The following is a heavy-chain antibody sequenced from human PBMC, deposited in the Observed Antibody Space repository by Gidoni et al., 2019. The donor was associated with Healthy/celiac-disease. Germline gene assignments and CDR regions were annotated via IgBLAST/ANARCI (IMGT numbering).Heavy chain of an antibody. Sequence: EVQLVESGGGLVQPGGALKLSCAASGFSFSGSAMQWVRQASGKGLEWVGRIRSNANSYATAYAASVKGRFTISRDDSKNTAYLQMNSLKTEDTAVYYCTRHGTESSSPPYYYYYGMDVWGQGTTVTVSS. CDR1: GFSFSGSA. J-gene: IGHJ6*02. D-gene: IGHD6-6*01. CDR3: TRHGTESSSPPYYYYYGMDV. CDR2: IRSNANSYAT. V-gene: IGHV3-73*02.